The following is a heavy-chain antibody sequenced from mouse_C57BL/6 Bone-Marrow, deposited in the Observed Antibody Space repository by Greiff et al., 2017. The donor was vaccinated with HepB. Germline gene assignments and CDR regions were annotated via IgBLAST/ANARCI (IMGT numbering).Heavy chain of an antibody. CDR1: GYTFTDYY. V-gene: IGHV1-26*01. CDR3: ARKDYDGDWFAY. D-gene: IGHD2-4*01. J-gene: IGHJ3*01. CDR2: INPNNGGT. Sequence: VQLQQSGPELVKPGASVKISCKASGYTFTDYYMNWVKQSHGKSLEWIGDINPNNGGTSYNQKFKGKATLTVDKSSSTAYMELHSLTSEDSAVYYCARKDYDGDWFAYWGQGTLVTVSA.